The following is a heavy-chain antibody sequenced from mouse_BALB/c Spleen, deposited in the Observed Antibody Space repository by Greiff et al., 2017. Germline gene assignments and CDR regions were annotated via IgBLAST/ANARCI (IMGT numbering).Heavy chain of an antibody. CDR2: IRNKANGYTT. CDR3: ARGGDYRYDGRD. CDR1: GFTFTDYY. D-gene: IGHD2-14*01. V-gene: IGHV7-3*02. Sequence: EVKLVESGGGLVQPGGSLRLSCATSGFTFTDYYMSWVRQPPGKALEWLGFIRNKANGYTTEYSASVKGRFTISRDNSQSILYLQMNTLRAEDSATYYCARGGDYRYDGRDWGQGTLVTVSA. J-gene: IGHJ3*01.